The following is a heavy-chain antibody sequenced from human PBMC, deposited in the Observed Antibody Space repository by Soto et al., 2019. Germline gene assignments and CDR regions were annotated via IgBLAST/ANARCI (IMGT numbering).Heavy chain of an antibody. CDR2: INHSGST. CDR1: GGSFSGYY. Sequence: PSETLSLTCAVYGGSFSGYYWSWIRQPPGKGLEWIGEINHSGSTNYNPSLKSRVTISVDTSKNQFSLKLSSVTAADTAVYYCAREKVRWNKWNSYYYGMHVSGEGTTVTAFS. D-gene: IGHD1-1*01. J-gene: IGHJ6*04. V-gene: IGHV4-34*01. CDR3: AREKVRWNKWNSYYYGMHV.